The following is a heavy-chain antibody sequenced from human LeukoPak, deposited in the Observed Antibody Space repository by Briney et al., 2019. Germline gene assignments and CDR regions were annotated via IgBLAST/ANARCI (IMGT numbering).Heavy chain of an antibody. CDR2: ISGSGGST. D-gene: IGHD3-9*01. CDR1: GFTFSSYA. CDR3: AKDQYDILTGYYND. J-gene: IGHJ4*02. V-gene: IGHV3-23*01. Sequence: PGGSLRLSCAASGFTFSSYAMSWVRQAPGKGLEWVSAISGSGGSTYYADSVKGRFTISRDNSKNTLYLQMNSLRAEDTAVYYCAKDQYDILTGYYNDWGQGTLVTVSS.